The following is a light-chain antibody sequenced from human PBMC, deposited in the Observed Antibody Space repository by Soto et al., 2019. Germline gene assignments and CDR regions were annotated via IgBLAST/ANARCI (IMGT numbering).Light chain of an antibody. V-gene: IGKV1-17*01. Sequence: DLQMTQSPSSLSASVGDRVTITCRASQDIRNDLGWCQQKPGKAPKRLIYAATSLQGGVPSRFSGSGSGTEFTLTISSLQPEDFATYYCLQHNSYPITFGQGTRLEIK. CDR2: AAT. CDR3: LQHNSYPIT. CDR1: QDIRND. J-gene: IGKJ5*01.